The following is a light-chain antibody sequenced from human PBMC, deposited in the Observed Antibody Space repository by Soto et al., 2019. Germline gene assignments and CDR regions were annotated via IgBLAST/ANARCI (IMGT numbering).Light chain of an antibody. J-gene: IGKJ1*01. CDR2: GAS. CDR1: QSVSNN. Sequence: EIVMTQSPATLSVSPGERATLSCRASQSVSNNLAWYQKKPGQAPRLLIYGASTRATGIPARFSGSGSGTEFTLTISSLQYEDFAVYYCQQYNNGWTFGQGTRVEIK. CDR3: QQYNNGWT. V-gene: IGKV3-15*01.